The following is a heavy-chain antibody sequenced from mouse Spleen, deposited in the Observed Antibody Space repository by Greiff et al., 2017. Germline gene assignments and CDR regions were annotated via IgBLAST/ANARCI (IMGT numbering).Heavy chain of an antibody. J-gene: IGHJ2*01. V-gene: IGHV5-9-2*01. CDR2: ISGGGSYT. D-gene: IGHD4-1*01. CDR1: GFTFSSYG. CDR3: ARQGLTGLFDY. Sequence: DVMLVESGGGLVKPGGSLKLSCAASGFTFSSYGMSWVRQTPEKRLEWVATISGGGSYTYYPDSVKGRFTISRDNAKNNLYLQMSSLRSEDTALYYCARQGLTGLFDYWGQGTTLTVSS.